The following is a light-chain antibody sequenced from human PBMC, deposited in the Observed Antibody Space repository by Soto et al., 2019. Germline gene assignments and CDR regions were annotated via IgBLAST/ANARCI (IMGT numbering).Light chain of an antibody. Sequence: SYELTQPPSVSVSPGQTATITCSGDKLGNKYVCWYQQKPGQSPVLVIYQDVKRPSGIPERFSGSNSGNTATLTISGTQVVDEADYFCSSYTTNNAHVFGGGTKVTVL. J-gene: IGLJ2*01. CDR3: SSYTTNNAHV. CDR2: QDV. CDR1: KLGNKY. V-gene: IGLV3-1*01.